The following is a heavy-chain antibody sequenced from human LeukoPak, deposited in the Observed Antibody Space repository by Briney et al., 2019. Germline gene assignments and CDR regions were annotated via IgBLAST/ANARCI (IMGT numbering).Heavy chain of an antibody. Sequence: PGGSRTPERTVAAFAFGFYYTNCVRQFQGAGLEWVANIKPDGSEENYVDSVRGRFTISRDNAKNSVYLQMNSLRADDTALYYCVRGHYADYTSQGTLVTVSS. V-gene: IGHV3-7*01. CDR2: IKPDGSEE. CDR1: AFAFGFYY. CDR3: VRGHYADY. J-gene: IGHJ4*02.